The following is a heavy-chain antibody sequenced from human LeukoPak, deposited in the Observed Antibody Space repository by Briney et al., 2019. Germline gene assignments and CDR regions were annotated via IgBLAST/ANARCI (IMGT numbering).Heavy chain of an antibody. CDR1: GGTFSNYA. D-gene: IGHD3-16*02. Sequence: GSSVKVSCKASGGTFSNYAISWVRQAPGQGLEWMGGIIPIFGTANYAQKFQGRVTITADESTSTAYMELSSLRSEDTAVYYCARVEVRYLDAFDIWGQGTMVTVSS. J-gene: IGHJ3*02. CDR2: IIPIFGTA. CDR3: ARVEVRYLDAFDI. V-gene: IGHV1-69*01.